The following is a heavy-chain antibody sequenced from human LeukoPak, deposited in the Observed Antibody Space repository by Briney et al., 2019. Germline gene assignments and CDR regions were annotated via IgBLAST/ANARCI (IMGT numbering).Heavy chain of an antibody. Sequence: KTSGPTLVNPTQTLXLTCTFSGFSLTTSGVGVGWIRQPPGKALEWLALIYWDNNKLYSPSLKSRLTIAKDTSKNQVVLTMTNMDPVDAATYSCAHYGDYRFLYYFDHWGQGTLVTVSS. J-gene: IGHJ4*02. D-gene: IGHD4-17*01. CDR1: GFSLTTSGVG. CDR3: AHYGDYRFLYYFDH. V-gene: IGHV2-5*02. CDR2: IYWDNNK.